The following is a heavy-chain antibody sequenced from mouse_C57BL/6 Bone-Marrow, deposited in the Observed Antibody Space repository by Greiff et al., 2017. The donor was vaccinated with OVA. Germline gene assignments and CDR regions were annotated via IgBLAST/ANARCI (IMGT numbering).Heavy chain of an antibody. V-gene: IGHV1-81*01. CDR1: GTTLTSYG. CDR2: IYPRSGNT. D-gene: IGHD2-2*01. Sequence: QVQLQQSGAELARPGASVKLSCKASGTTLTSYGISWVKQRTGQGLEWIGEIYPRSGNTYYNEKFKGKATLTADKSSSTAYMELRSLTSEDSAVYFCARLVTTRDWYFDVWGTGTTVTVSS. CDR3: ARLVTTRDWYFDV. J-gene: IGHJ1*03.